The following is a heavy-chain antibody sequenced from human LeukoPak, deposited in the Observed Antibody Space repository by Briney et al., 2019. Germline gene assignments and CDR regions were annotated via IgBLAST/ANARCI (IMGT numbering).Heavy chain of an antibody. V-gene: IGHV3-74*01. Sequence: GGSLRLSCAASGFTFSSHWMHWVRQAPGKGLEWVSRINSDGSTTSYADSVKGRFTISRDNAKNTLYLQMNSLRAEDTAVYYCARVMYYYHSSGSIAVYYFDYWGQGTLVTVSS. CDR3: ARVMYYYHSSGSIAVYYFDY. J-gene: IGHJ4*02. CDR1: GFTFSSHW. CDR2: INSDGSTT. D-gene: IGHD3-22*01.